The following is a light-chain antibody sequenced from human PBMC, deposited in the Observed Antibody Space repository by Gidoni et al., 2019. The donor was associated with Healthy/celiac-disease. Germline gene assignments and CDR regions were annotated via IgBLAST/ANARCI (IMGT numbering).Light chain of an antibody. CDR2: LGS. CDR1: QSLLHSNGYNY. Sequence: DIVMAQSPLSLPVTPGEPASISCRSSQSLLHSNGYNYLDWYLQKPGQSQQLLIYLGSNRAAGVPDRFSGSGSGKDFTLKISRVEAEDVGVYYCMQDLHLFTFGHXTKVDIK. CDR3: MQDLHLFT. V-gene: IGKV2-28*01. J-gene: IGKJ3*01.